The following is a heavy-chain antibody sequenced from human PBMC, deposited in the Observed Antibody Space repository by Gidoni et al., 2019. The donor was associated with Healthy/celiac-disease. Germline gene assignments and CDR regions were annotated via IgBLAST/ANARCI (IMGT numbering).Heavy chain of an antibody. CDR3: AKDDQWVPAAIGGMDV. Sequence: QVQLVESGGGVVQPGRSLRLSCAASGFTFSSYGMHWVRQAPGKGLEWVAVISYDGSNKYYADSVKGRFTISRDNSKNTLYLQMNSLRAEDTAVYYCAKDDQWVPAAIGGMDVWGQGTTVTVSS. CDR1: GFTFSSYG. CDR2: ISYDGSNK. J-gene: IGHJ6*02. V-gene: IGHV3-30*18. D-gene: IGHD2-2*02.